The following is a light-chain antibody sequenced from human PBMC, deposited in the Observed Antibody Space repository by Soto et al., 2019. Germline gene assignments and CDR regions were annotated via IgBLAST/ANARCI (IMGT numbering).Light chain of an antibody. Sequence: EIVMPQSPATLSVSPGEGATLSCRASQSVSSKLAWYQQKPGQAPRLLIYGASTRATGIPARFSGSGSGTDFTLTISCLQSEDFATYYCQQYYSYPITFGQGTRLEIK. V-gene: IGKV3-15*01. CDR3: QQYYSYPIT. CDR2: GAS. CDR1: QSVSSK. J-gene: IGKJ5*01.